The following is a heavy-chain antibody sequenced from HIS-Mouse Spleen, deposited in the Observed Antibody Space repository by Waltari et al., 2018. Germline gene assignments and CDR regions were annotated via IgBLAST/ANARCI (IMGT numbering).Heavy chain of an antibody. V-gene: IGHV4-39*07. CDR3: AREIPYSSSWYDWYFDL. J-gene: IGHJ2*01. Sequence: QLQLQESGPGLVKPSETLSLTCTVSGGSISSSSYYWGWIRQPPWKGLEWIGSVYYSGRPYYNPALKSRVTISVDTTKNQFSLKLSSVTAADTAVYYCAREIPYSSSWYDWYFDLWGRGTLVTVSS. CDR2: VYYSGRP. CDR1: GGSISSSSYY. D-gene: IGHD6-13*01.